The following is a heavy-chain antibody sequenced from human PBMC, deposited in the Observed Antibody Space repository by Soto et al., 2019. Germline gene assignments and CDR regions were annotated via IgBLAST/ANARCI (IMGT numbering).Heavy chain of an antibody. J-gene: IGHJ4*02. Sequence: ASVQLSFKASGGAFGRYSVSWLRQTAGQGLEWMGWMQPSTGRTGYAQKFQGRVTMTRDNSINTAYMELTTLTSDDTAFYYCARGVSAGVDYWGQGTLVTVSS. V-gene: IGHV1-8*02. CDR2: MQPSTGRT. D-gene: IGHD1-26*01. CDR1: GGAFGRYS. CDR3: ARGVSAGVDY.